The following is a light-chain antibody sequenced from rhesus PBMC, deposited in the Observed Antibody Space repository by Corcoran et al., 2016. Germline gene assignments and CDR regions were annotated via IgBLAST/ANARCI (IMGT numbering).Light chain of an antibody. CDR1: QGISSW. Sequence: DIQMTQSPSSLSASVGDRVTITCRASQGISSWLAWYQQKPGKAPKLLIYKASSLQSGVPSRFSGSGSVTDFTITISSLQPEDFATYYCQQYDSLPYSVGQGTKVEIK. J-gene: IGKJ2*01. CDR3: QQYDSLPYS. V-gene: IGKV1-21*01. CDR2: KAS.